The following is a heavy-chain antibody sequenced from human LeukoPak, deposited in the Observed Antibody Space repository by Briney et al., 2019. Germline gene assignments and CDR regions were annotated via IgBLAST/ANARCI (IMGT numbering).Heavy chain of an antibody. Sequence: PSETLSLTCTVSGGSVSDYYWGWIRQSPGKALEWIGYIYYTGTSYNPSLKSRVTISADTSKNQFSLNLSSVTAADTAVYYCASRKLGNDYWGQGTLVTVSS. V-gene: IGHV4-59*02. D-gene: IGHD7-27*01. J-gene: IGHJ4*02. CDR1: GGSVSDYY. CDR3: ASRKLGNDY. CDR2: IYYTGT.